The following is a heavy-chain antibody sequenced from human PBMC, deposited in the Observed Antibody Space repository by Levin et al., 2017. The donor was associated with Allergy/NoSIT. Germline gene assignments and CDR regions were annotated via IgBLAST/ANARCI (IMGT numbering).Heavy chain of an antibody. V-gene: IGHV3-23*01. CDR3: AKGITEYWYFDL. CDR2: ISGSGGST. J-gene: IGHJ2*01. Sequence: WASVKVSCAASGFTFSSYAMSWVRQAPGKGLEWVSTISGSGGSTYYADSVKGRFTISRDNSKNTLYLQMNSLRAEDTAVYYCAKGITEYWYFDLWGRGTLVTVSS. CDR1: GFTFSSYA.